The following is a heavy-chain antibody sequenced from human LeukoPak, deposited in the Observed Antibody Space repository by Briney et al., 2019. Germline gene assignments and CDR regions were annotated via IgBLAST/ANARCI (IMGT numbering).Heavy chain of an antibody. CDR1: GFAFSSYA. V-gene: IGHV3-30-3*01. CDR3: AKGALTMVRGVTPNYFDY. Sequence: GGSLRLSCAASGFAFSSYAMHWVRQAPGKGLEWVAVISYDGSNKYYADSVKGRFTISRDNSKNTLYLQMNSLRAEDTAVYYCAKGALTMVRGVTPNYFDYWGQGTLVTVSS. D-gene: IGHD3-10*01. J-gene: IGHJ4*02. CDR2: ISYDGSNK.